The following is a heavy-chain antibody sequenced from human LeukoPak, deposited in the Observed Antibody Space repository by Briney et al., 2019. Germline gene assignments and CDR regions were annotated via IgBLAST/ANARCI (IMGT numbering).Heavy chain of an antibody. J-gene: IGHJ3*02. D-gene: IGHD3-22*01. CDR1: GYTFTGYY. CDR3: ARVRTMIVVLDAFDI. Sequence: GASVKVSCKASGYTFTGYYMHWVRQAPGQGLEWMGWINPNSGGTNYAQKFQGRVTMTRDTPISTAYMELSRLRSDDTAVYYCARVRTMIVVLDAFDIWGQGTMVTVSS. CDR2: INPNSGGT. V-gene: IGHV1-2*02.